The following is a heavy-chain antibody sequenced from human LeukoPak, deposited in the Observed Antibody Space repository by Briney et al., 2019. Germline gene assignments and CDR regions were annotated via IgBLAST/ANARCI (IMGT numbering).Heavy chain of an antibody. V-gene: IGHV1-18*01. CDR2: ISAYNGNT. J-gene: IGHJ4*02. CDR1: GYTFTSYG. CDR3: ARDEGGLPAATDF. Sequence: ASVKVSCKTSGYTFTSYGVSWVRQAPGQGLAWMGWISAYNGNTNYVQKFQDRLTMTTDTSTSTAYMELRSLRSDDTAVYYCARDEGGLPAATDFWGQGTLVTVSS. D-gene: IGHD2-2*01.